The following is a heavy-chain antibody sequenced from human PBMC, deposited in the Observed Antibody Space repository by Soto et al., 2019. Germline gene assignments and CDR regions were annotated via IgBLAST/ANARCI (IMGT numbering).Heavy chain of an antibody. CDR3: ARGQIWSGAP. CDR2: INHSGST. Sequence: XATLSLTCAVQGGSFSGYYWSWIRQPPGKGLEWIGEINHSGSTNFNPSLKSRVTISLDTSKNQFSLRLSSVTAADTAVYYCARGQIWSGAPWGQGTLVTVSS. CDR1: GGSFSGYY. V-gene: IGHV4-34*01. J-gene: IGHJ5*02. D-gene: IGHD3-3*01.